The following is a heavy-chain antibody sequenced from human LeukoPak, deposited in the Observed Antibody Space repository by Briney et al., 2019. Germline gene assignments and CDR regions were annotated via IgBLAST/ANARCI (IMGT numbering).Heavy chain of an antibody. CDR1: GYTFTGYY. CDR3: ASSYYYDSSGYYPDASDI. CDR2: INPNSGGT. D-gene: IGHD3-22*01. Sequence: ASVKVSCKASGYTFTGYYMHWVRQAPGQGLEWMGRINPNSGGTNYAQKFQGRVTMTRDTSISTAYMELSRLRSDDTAVYYCASSYYYDSSGYYPDASDIWGQGTMVTVSS. J-gene: IGHJ3*02. V-gene: IGHV1-2*06.